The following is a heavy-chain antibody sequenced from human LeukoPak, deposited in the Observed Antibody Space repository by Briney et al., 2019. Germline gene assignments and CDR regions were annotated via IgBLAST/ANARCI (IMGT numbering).Heavy chain of an antibody. CDR3: ARVEKRSVLRWLQLRSYYYYYYMDV. V-gene: IGHV1-18*01. J-gene: IGHJ6*03. CDR2: ISAYNGNT. CDR1: GYTFTSSG. Sequence: ASVKVSCKASGYTFTSSGISWVRQAPGQGLEWMGWISAYNGNTNYAQKLQGRVTMTTDTSTSTAYMELRSLRSDDTAVYYCARVEKRSVLRWLQLRSYYYYYYMDVWGKGTTVTVSS. D-gene: IGHD5-24*01.